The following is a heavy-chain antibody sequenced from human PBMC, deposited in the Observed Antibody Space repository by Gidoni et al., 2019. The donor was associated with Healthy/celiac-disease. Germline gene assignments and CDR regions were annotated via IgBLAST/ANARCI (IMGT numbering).Heavy chain of an antibody. D-gene: IGHD3-3*01. CDR3: AREDEPIFGGALFDY. Sequence: QVQLVQSGAEVKKPGASVKVSLKASGDTFTSYAMHWVRQAPGQRLEWMGWINAGNGNTKYSQKCQGRVTITRDTSASTAYMELSSLRSEDTAVYYCAREDEPIFGGALFDYWGQGTLVTVSS. V-gene: IGHV1-3*01. J-gene: IGHJ4*02. CDR2: INAGNGNT. CDR1: GDTFTSYA.